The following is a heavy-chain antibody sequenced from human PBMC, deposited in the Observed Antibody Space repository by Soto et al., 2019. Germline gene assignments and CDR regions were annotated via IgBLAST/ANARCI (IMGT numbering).Heavy chain of an antibody. CDR3: AREPPLYYDFWSGYYTRWFDP. D-gene: IGHD3-3*01. V-gene: IGHV4-31*03. Sequence: PSETLSLTCTVSGGSISSGGYYWSWIRQHPGKGLEWIGYIYYSGSTYYNPSLKSRVTISVDTSKNQFSLKLSSVTAADTAVYYCAREPPLYYDFWSGYYTRWFDPWGQGTLVTVSS. CDR2: IYYSGST. CDR1: GGSISSGGYY. J-gene: IGHJ5*02.